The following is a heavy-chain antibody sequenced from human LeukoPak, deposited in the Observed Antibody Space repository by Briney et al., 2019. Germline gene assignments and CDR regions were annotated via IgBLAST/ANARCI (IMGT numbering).Heavy chain of an antibody. D-gene: IGHD2-2*01. Sequence: PGGSLRLSCAASGFTFSSYGMSWVRQAPGKGLEWVAVISYDGSNKYYADSVKGRFTISRDNSKNTLYLQMHSLRADDTAVYYCARDLQYLLLMGEIDYWGQGTLVTVSS. V-gene: IGHV3-30*03. CDR2: ISYDGSNK. J-gene: IGHJ4*02. CDR3: ARDLQYLLLMGEIDY. CDR1: GFTFSSYG.